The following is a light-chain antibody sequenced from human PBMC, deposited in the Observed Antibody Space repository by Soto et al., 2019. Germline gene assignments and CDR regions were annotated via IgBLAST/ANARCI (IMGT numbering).Light chain of an antibody. V-gene: IGKV3-20*01. CDR2: GAS. CDR1: QSVTNSF. CDR3: QQYVSSPWA. J-gene: IGKJ1*01. Sequence: EIVLAQSPGTLSLSPGERATLSCRASQSVTNSFLAWYQQKPGQAPRLLIYGASRRATGIPDRFTGSGSGTAFTLTISRXXPEDFSVYYCQQYVSSPWAFGQGTKVEIX.